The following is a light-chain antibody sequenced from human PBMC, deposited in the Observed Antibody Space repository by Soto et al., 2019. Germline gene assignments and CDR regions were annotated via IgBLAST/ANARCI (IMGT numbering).Light chain of an antibody. J-gene: IGLJ1*01. CDR1: NIGSKS. CDR2: YDT. V-gene: IGLV3-21*04. Sequence: SYELTQPPSVSVAPGKTARIPCGGNNIGSKSVHWYQQKPGQAPVLVIFYDTDRPSGIPERFSGSNSGNTATLTISGVEAGDEADYYCQVCDGSPDQGVFGPGTKVTVL. CDR3: QVCDGSPDQGV.